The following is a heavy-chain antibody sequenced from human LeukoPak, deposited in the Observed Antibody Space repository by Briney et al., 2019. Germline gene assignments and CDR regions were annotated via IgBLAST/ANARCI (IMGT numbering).Heavy chain of an antibody. J-gene: IGHJ5*02. CDR2: IYTSGST. CDR1: AGSISSYY. V-gene: IGHV4-4*07. Sequence: KPWETLSLTCTVSAGSISSYYWSWIRQPAGKGLEWIGRIYTSGSTNYNPSLKSRVTLSVDTSKNQFSLKLSSVTAADTAVYYCARDGYSSSWYRFDPWGQGTQVTVSS. CDR3: ARDGYSSSWYRFDP. D-gene: IGHD6-13*01.